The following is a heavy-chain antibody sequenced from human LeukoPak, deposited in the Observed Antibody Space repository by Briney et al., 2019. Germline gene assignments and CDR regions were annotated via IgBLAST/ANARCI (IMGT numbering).Heavy chain of an antibody. CDR2: LYGAGST. CDR1: GFNVSSNY. J-gene: IGHJ4*02. V-gene: IGHV3-53*04. D-gene: IGHD6-19*01. Sequence: GGSLRLSCAASGFNVSSNYMSWVRQAPGKGLEWVSVLYGAGSTYYADSVKGRFTISRHDSQNTLFLQMNSLRVEDTAVYYCARGGTPGFSTGRIDYWGQGTLVTVSS. CDR3: ARGGTPGFSTGRIDY.